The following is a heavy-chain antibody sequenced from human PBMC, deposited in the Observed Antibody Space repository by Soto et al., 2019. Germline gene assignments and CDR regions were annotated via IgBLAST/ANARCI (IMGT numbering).Heavy chain of an antibody. Sequence: GRSLRLSCAASGFTFSSYAMSWVRQAPGKGLEWVSAISGSGGSTYYADSVKGRFTISRDNSKNTLYLQMNSLRAEDTAVYYCAKGPFYGDYFDYWGQGTLVTVSS. CDR3: AKGPFYGDYFDY. V-gene: IGHV3-23*01. J-gene: IGHJ4*02. CDR1: GFTFSSYA. CDR2: ISGSGGST. D-gene: IGHD4-17*01.